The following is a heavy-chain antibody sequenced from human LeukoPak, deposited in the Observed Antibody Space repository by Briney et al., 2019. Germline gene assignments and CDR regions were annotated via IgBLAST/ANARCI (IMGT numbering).Heavy chain of an antibody. Sequence: PSETLYLTCAVYGGSFSGYYWSWIRQPPGKGLEWIGEINHSGSTNCNPSLKSRVTISVDTSKNQFSLKLSSVTAADTAVYYCARVVGITMVRGVPRTFDPWGQGTLVTVSS. J-gene: IGHJ5*02. CDR3: ARVVGITMVRGVPRTFDP. V-gene: IGHV4-34*01. CDR1: GGSFSGYY. CDR2: INHSGST. D-gene: IGHD3-10*01.